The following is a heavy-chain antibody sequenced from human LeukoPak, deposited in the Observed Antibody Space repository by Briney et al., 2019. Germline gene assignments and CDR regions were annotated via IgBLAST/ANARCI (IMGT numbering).Heavy chain of an antibody. CDR3: STGGRRESDSSGFYLFYYGMDV. CDR1: GFTFSNDW. D-gene: IGHD3-22*01. CDR2: IKSTTDGGKS. Sequence: GGSLRLSCAASGFTFSNDWMNWVRQAPGKGLEWVGRIKSTTDGGKSDSAAPVKGRFTISRDDSKNTLYLQMDSLKTEDTAVYYCSTGGRRESDSSGFYLFYYGMDVWGQGTTVTVSS. J-gene: IGHJ6*02. V-gene: IGHV3-15*01.